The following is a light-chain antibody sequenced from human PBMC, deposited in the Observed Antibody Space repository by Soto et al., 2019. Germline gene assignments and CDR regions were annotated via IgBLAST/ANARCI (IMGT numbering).Light chain of an antibody. V-gene: IGKV3D-15*01. J-gene: IGKJ1*01. CDR1: QSVSSY. CDR3: QQYNIYPWT. CDR2: DAS. Sequence: ASPGERATLACRASQSVSSYLSWYQQKPGQAPRLLIYDASNRATGIPARCSGGGSGTEFTLSISSLQPDDFATYYCQQYNIYPWTFGQGTKVDI.